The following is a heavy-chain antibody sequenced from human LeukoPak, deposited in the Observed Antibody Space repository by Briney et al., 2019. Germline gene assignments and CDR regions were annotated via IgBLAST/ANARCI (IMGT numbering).Heavy chain of an antibody. Sequence: PSETLSLTCTVSGGSISSYYGSCTRHPPGKGREWIGYIYYSWSTNYNPSLKRRVTLSVDTSKNQFSLKLSSVTAADTAVYYCAGGVPLLXAYDYWGQGTLVTVSS. D-gene: IGHD2-21*02. CDR1: GGSISSYY. V-gene: IGHV4-59*01. CDR3: AGGVPLLXAYDY. J-gene: IGHJ4*02. CDR2: IYYSWST.